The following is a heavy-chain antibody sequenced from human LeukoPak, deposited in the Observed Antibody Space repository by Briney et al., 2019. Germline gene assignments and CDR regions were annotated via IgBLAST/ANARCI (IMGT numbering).Heavy chain of an antibody. J-gene: IGHJ4*02. CDR3: ATWGKGSLDY. CDR2: IYYSGST. D-gene: IGHD3-16*01. Sequence: PSETLSLTCTVSGGSISSYYWSWIRQPPGKGLEWIGYIYYSGSTNYNPSLKSRVTISVDTSKNQFSLKLSSVTAADTAVYYCATWGKGSLDYWGQGTLVTVSS. V-gene: IGHV4-59*01. CDR1: GGSISSYY.